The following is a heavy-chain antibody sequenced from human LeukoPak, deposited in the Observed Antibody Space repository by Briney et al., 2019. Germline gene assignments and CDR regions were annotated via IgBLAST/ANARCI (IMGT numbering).Heavy chain of an antibody. D-gene: IGHD4-11*01. CDR1: GFTVSSNY. CDR2: IYSGGST. CDR3: ARGPDYSKPFDY. V-gene: IGHV3-66*01. J-gene: IGHJ4*02. Sequence: GGSLRLSCAASGFTVSSNYMSWVRQAPGKGLEWVSVIYSGGSTYYADSVKGRFTISRDNSKNTLYLQMNSLRAEDTAVYYCARGPDYSKPFDYWGQGTLVTVPS.